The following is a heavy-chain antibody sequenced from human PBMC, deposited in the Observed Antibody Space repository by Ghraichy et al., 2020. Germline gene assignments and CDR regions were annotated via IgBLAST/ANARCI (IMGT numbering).Heavy chain of an antibody. Sequence: GGSLRLSCAAPGFTSRSSCTSWVRQAPGHRLPFITYISGSSSTIYYADSVKGRFTISRDNAKNSLYLQMNSLRAEDTAVYYCARDYYGSGSPPGYWGKGT. J-gene: IGHJ4*02. CDR1: GFTSRSSC. CDR2: ISGSSSTI. D-gene: IGHD3-10*01. V-gene: IGHV3-48*01. CDR3: ARDYYGSGSPPGY.